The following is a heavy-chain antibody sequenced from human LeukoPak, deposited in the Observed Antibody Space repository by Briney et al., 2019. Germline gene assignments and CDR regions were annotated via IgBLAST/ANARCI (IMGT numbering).Heavy chain of an antibody. CDR1: GGSISSDS. CDR2: IYYSGST. D-gene: IGHD2-2*01. Sequence: PSETLSLTCTVSGGSISSDSWSWIRQPPGKGLEWIGYIYYSGSTNYNSSLKSRVTLSVDTSKNQFSLKLSSVTAADTAVYYCARRRHCSSTSCYVWFDPWGQGTLVTVSS. CDR3: ARRRHCSSTSCYVWFDP. J-gene: IGHJ5*02. V-gene: IGHV4-59*08.